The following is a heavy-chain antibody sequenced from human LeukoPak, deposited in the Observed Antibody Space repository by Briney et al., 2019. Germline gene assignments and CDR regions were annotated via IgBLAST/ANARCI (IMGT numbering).Heavy chain of an antibody. CDR1: GFTFGSYG. J-gene: IGHJ4*02. V-gene: IGHV3-23*01. CDR2: ISATGTST. CDR3: ARDTPNYYDSENYFDY. Sequence: GGSLRLSCAASGFTFGSYGMSWVRQAPGKGLEWVSSISATGTSTYYADSVKGRVTISRDNSKNTLYLQMNSLRAEDTAVYYCARDTPNYYDSENYFDYWGQGTLVTVSS. D-gene: IGHD3-22*01.